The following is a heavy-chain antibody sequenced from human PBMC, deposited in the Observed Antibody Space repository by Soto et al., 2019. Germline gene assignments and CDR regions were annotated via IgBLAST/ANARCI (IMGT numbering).Heavy chain of an antibody. J-gene: IGHJ6*02. CDR2: IIPVLGTT. CDR1: GGTFTSTA. CDR3: ASSAGLDHLLNYYGLNV. V-gene: IGHV1-69*01. Sequence: QVHLVQSSAEVKKPGSSVKVSCKASGGTFTSTAFSWVRQAPGQGLEWMGGIIPVLGTTNYAQKFQARLTVTADASTTTVHMELSSLRPDDTAVYYCASSAGLDHLLNYYGLNVWGQGTTVTVSS. D-gene: IGHD6-13*01.